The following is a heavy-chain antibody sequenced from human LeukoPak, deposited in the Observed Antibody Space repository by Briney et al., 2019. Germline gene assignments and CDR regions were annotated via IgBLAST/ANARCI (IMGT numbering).Heavy chain of an antibody. Sequence: PGGSLRLSCAASGITFTNYAISWVRQAPTKGLEWVSTISGVGGDSAYYADSVKGRFTISRDYSKNTLFLQMNSLRAEDTAVYYCATIQYQPPPARWPSIYWGQGTLVTVSS. CDR3: ATIQYQPPPARWPSIY. CDR2: ISGVGGDSA. V-gene: IGHV3-23*01. CDR1: GITFTNYA. D-gene: IGHD5-24*01. J-gene: IGHJ4*02.